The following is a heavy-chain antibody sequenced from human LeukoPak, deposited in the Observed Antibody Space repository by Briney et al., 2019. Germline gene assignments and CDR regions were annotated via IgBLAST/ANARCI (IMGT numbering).Heavy chain of an antibody. CDR1: GFTFSSYS. CDR3: ARDGSIAARQPDV. Sequence: GGSLRLSCAASGFTFSSYSMTWVRQAPGKGLEWVSYISSSSSTIYYADSVKGRFTISRDNAKNSLYLQMNSLRAEDTAVYYCARDGSIAARQPDVWGQGTTVTVSS. CDR2: ISSSSSTI. V-gene: IGHV3-48*01. D-gene: IGHD6-6*01. J-gene: IGHJ6*02.